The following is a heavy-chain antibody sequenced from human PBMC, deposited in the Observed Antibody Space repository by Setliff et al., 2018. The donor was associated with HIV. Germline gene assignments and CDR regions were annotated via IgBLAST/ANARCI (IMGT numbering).Heavy chain of an antibody. D-gene: IGHD2-21*02. CDR2: VYHTGST. CDR1: GYAITSRYY. Sequence: SETLSLTCAVSGYAITSRYYWGWIRQPPGKGLEWIGSVYHTGSTYYNPSLKSRVTMSIDTSNNQFSLTLSSVTAADTAVYYCARGVLITKRVTQTGGYYYYTDVWGKGTTVTVSS. CDR3: ARGVLITKRVTQTGGYYYYTDV. V-gene: IGHV4-38-2*01. J-gene: IGHJ6*03.